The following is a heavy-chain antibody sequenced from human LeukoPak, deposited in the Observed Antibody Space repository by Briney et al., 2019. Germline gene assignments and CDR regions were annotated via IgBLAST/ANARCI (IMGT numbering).Heavy chain of an antibody. CDR2: ISSSGSTI. J-gene: IGHJ6*03. D-gene: IGHD2-21*01. CDR3: ARIGELYYYYYMDV. V-gene: IGHV3-11*01. Sequence: GGSLRLSCAASGFTFSDYYMSWIRQAPGKGLEWVSYISSSGSTIYYVDSVKGRFTISRDNAKNSLYLQMNSLRAEDTAVYYCARIGELYYYYYMDVWGKGTTVTVSS. CDR1: GFTFSDYY.